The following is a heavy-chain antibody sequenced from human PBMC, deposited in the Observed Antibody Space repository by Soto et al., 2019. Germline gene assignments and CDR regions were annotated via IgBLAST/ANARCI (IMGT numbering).Heavy chain of an antibody. CDR2: IYYSGTT. D-gene: IGHD2-21*01. CDR1: GGSISSGGYY. J-gene: IGHJ6*02. CDR3: AASCVACGGFNYYGMDV. V-gene: IGHV4-31*03. Sequence: QVQLQESGPGLVKPSQTLSLTCTVSGGSISSGGYYWYWIRQHPGKGPEWIGYIYYSGTTYYNPSLKSRVTISVDTSKNQCSLKLSSVTAADTAVYYCAASCVACGGFNYYGMDVWGQGTTVTVSS.